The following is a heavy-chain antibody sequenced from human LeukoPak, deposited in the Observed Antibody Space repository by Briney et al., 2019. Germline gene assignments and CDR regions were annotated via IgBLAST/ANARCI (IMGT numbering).Heavy chain of an antibody. V-gene: IGHV3-23*01. CDR2: ISGSGGRT. CDR3: AKEVYCGRDCYNPGYGVDV. J-gene: IGHJ6*02. CDR1: RFTFSSYA. D-gene: IGHD2-21*02. Sequence: GGSLRLSCAASRFTFSSYAMSWVRQAPGKGLEWVSAISGSGGRTYYTDSVKGRFTISRDNSKNTLSLQMNSLRDEDTATYYCAKEVYCGRDCYNPGYGVDVWGQGTTVTVSS.